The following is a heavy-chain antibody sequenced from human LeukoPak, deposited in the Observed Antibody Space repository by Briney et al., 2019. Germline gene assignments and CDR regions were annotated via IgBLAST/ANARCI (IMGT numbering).Heavy chain of an antibody. CDR3: ASVAGAFDN. V-gene: IGHV3-33*01. D-gene: IGHD6-13*01. CDR1: GFTFSRYG. J-gene: IGHJ3*02. CDR2: IWSDGTNK. Sequence: GGSLRLSCAVSGFTFSRYGMHWVRQAPGKGLEWVAVIWSDGTNKYYAESVRGRFTISRDNSKNTLYLQMNTLIIEDTAVYYWASVAGAFDNWGQGTMITVSS.